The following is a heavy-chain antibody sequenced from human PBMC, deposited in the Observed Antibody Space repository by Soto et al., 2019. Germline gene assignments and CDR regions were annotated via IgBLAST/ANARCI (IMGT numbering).Heavy chain of an antibody. CDR3: ARVPDY. CDR1: GGSISSSSFY. J-gene: IGHJ4*02. Sequence: PSETLSLTCTVSGGSISSSSFYWGWIRQPPGKGLEWIGYIYHSGSTYYNPSLKSRVTISVDRSKNQFSLKLSSVTAADTAVYYCARVPDYRGQGTLVTVSS. V-gene: IGHV4-39*07. CDR2: IYHSGST.